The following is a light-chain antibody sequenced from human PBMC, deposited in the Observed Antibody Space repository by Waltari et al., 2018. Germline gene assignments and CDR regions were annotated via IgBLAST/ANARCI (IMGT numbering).Light chain of an antibody. Sequence: QSVLTQAPSVSGAPGQRVTISCTGSSSNIGAGYDVPWYQQLPGAAPKPLIYNNSIGPSGVPDRFSGSKSCTSASLAITGLQAEDEADYYCQSYDSGLSTPLFGGATKLTVL. CDR3: QSYDSGLSTPL. CDR1: SSNIGAGYD. CDR2: NNS. V-gene: IGLV1-40*01. J-gene: IGLJ3*02.